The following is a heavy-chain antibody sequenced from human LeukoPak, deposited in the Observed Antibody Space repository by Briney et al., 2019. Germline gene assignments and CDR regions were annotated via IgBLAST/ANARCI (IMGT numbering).Heavy chain of an antibody. J-gene: IGHJ4*02. CDR1: GFTFSSYG. Sequence: GGSLRLSCAASGFTFSSYGMSWVRQAPGKGLEWVSAISGSGGSTYYADSVKGRFTISKDNAKNSLYLQMNSLRAEDTAVYYCARDYLSERWYQIDYFDYWGQGTLVTVSS. CDR3: ARDYLSERWYQIDYFDY. V-gene: IGHV3-23*01. D-gene: IGHD4-23*01. CDR2: ISGSGGST.